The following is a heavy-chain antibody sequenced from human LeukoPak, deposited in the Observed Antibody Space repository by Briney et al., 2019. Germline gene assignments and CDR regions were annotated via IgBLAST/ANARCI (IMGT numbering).Heavy chain of an antibody. D-gene: IGHD2-8*01. V-gene: IGHV3-48*04. CDR2: ISGSSST. J-gene: IGHJ4*02. Sequence: PGGSLRLSCAASGFTFSTYSMNWVRQAPGRGLEWVSYISGSSSTKYADSVKGRFTISRDNAKNSLYLQMNSLRVEDTAVYYCVDLNAPLWGQGTLVTVSS. CDR3: VDLNAPL. CDR1: GFTFSTYS.